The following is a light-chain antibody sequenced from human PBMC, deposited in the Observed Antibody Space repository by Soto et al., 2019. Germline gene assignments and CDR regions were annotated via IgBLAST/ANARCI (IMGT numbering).Light chain of an antibody. CDR1: QSVSSN. J-gene: IGKJ1*01. Sequence: IVMTQSPATLSLSPGERATLSCRASQSVSSNLAWYQHKPGQAPRLLIYGASPRATGIPGRFSGSGSGTVFTLTISSLQSEDFGVYYCQQYNKWPWTFGRGTKVDI. CDR3: QQYNKWPWT. V-gene: IGKV3-15*01. CDR2: GAS.